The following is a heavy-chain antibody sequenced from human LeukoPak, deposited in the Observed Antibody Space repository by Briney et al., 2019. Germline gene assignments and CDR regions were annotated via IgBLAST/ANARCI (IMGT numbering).Heavy chain of an antibody. CDR1: GFTVSSNY. CDR2: ISGSGGST. J-gene: IGHJ3*02. D-gene: IGHD5-12*01. Sequence: PGGSLRLSCAASGFTVSSNYMSWVRQAPGKGLEWVSAISGSGGSTYYADSVKGRFTISRDNSKNTLYLQMNSLRAEDTAVYYCAKGYWDIASSDAFDIWGQGTMVTVSS. V-gene: IGHV3-23*01. CDR3: AKGYWDIASSDAFDI.